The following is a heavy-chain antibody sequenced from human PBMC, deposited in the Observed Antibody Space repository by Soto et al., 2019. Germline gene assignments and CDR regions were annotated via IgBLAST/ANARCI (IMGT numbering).Heavy chain of an antibody. Sequence: EVQLVQSGAEVKKPGESLKISCKGSGYSFTSYWIGWVRQMPGKGLEWMGIIYPGDSDTRYSPSFQGQVTISADKSISTTYLQWSSLKASDTAMYYCARTSAAGIYYYGMDVLGQGTTVTVSS. J-gene: IGHJ6*02. D-gene: IGHD6-13*01. CDR3: ARTSAAGIYYYGMDV. V-gene: IGHV5-51*01. CDR1: GYSFTSYW. CDR2: IYPGDSDT.